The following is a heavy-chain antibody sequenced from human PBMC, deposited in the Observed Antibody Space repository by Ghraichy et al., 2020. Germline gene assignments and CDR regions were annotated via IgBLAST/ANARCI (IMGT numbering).Heavy chain of an antibody. J-gene: IGHJ3*02. V-gene: IGHV4-59*01. CDR1: GASITNYD. D-gene: IGHD2-15*01. Sequence: SETLSLTCTVSGASITNYDWSWIRQFPGKGLEWIGHVSYNGNTNYNPSLKSRDTISVDTSKNQFSLRLTSLTTADSAVYYCARDGGHPLGAFDIWGQRTLVTVSP. CDR2: VSYNGNT. CDR3: ARDGGHPLGAFDI.